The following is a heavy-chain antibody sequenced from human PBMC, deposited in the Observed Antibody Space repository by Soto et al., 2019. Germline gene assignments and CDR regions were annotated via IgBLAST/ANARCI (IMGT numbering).Heavy chain of an antibody. Sequence: TLSLTCPVHEGSISSGRYYLSWDRPPPGKGLEWIGYIYYSGSTYYNPSLKSRVTISVDTSKNQFSLKLSSVTAADTAVYYCAREVYDFWSGYPARNCMDVWGQGTTVTV. CDR2: IYYSGST. CDR1: EGSISSGRYY. J-gene: IGHJ6*02. D-gene: IGHD3-3*01. CDR3: AREVYDFWSGYPARNCMDV. V-gene: IGHV4-31*03.